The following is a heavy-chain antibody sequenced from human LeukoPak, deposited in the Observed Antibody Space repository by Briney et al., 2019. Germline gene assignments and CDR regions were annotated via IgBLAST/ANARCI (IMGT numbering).Heavy chain of an antibody. Sequence: SQTLSLTCTVSGGSISSGSYYWSWIRQPAGKGLEWIGRIYTSGSTNYNPSLKSRVTISADTSKNQFSLKLYSVTAADTAVYYCATRKLGNDYWGQGTLVTVSS. D-gene: IGHD7-27*01. CDR3: ATRKLGNDY. J-gene: IGHJ4*02. CDR2: IYTSGST. CDR1: GGSISSGSYY. V-gene: IGHV4-61*02.